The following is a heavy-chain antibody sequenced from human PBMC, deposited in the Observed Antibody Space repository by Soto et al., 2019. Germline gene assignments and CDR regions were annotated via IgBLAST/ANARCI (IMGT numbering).Heavy chain of an antibody. Sequence: QVQLQESGPGLVKPSETLSLTCSVSGGSITSYYWSWIRQPPGKGLEWIAYIYYSGSTSYNPSLKSRVSISLDTSKNQFSLMLSSVTAADTAVYYCARTYDGSGPNSGGYGFDIWGQGTMVTVSS. D-gene: IGHD3-22*01. V-gene: IGHV4-59*01. CDR2: IYYSGST. CDR1: GGSITSYY. J-gene: IGHJ3*02. CDR3: ARTYDGSGPNSGGYGFDI.